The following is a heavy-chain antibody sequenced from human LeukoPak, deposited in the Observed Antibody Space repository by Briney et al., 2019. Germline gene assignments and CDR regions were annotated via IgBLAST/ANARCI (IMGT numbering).Heavy chain of an antibody. D-gene: IGHD6-13*01. CDR1: GGSFSGYY. CDR2: INHSGST. V-gene: IGHV4-34*01. CDR3: ARLKGYSSSALGY. J-gene: IGHJ4*02. Sequence: TSETLSLTCAVYGGSFSGYYWSWIRQPPGKGLEWIGEINHSGSTNYNPSLKSRVTISVDTSKNQFSLKLSSVTAADTAVYYCARLKGYSSSALGYWGQGTLVTVSS.